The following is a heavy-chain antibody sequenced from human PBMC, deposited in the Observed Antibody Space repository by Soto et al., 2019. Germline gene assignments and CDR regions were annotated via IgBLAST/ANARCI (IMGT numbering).Heavy chain of an antibody. Sequence: ESGGGVVQPGRSLRLSCVASESMFGRYGLYWVRQAPGKGLEWVAVIWNDGSIKHYEDSVKGRFTISRDNSKNTLQLQMNSLRAEDTAVYYCARVSSDYYGMDVWGQGTAVIVTS. D-gene: IGHD3-22*01. CDR2: IWNDGSIK. CDR3: ARVSSDYYGMDV. CDR1: ESMFGRYG. J-gene: IGHJ6*02. V-gene: IGHV3-33*01.